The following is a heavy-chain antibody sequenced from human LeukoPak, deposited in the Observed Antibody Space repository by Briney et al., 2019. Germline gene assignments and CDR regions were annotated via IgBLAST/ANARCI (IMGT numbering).Heavy chain of an antibody. Sequence: GGPLRLSCAASGFTFSDYYMSWIRQAPGKGLEWVSYISSSSSYTNYADSVKGRLTISRDNAKNSLYLQMNSLRAEDTAVYYCARDSWAAADPYYYYGMDVWGKGTTVTVSS. J-gene: IGHJ6*04. CDR1: GFTFSDYY. D-gene: IGHD6-13*01. V-gene: IGHV3-11*06. CDR2: ISSSSSYT. CDR3: ARDSWAAADPYYYYGMDV.